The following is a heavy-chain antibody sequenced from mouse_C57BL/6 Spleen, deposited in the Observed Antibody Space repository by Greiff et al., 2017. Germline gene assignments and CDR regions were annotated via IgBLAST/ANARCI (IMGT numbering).Heavy chain of an antibody. J-gene: IGHJ1*03. V-gene: IGHV1-52*01. D-gene: IGHD1-1*01. CDR1: GYTFTSYW. CDR3: AKSWQRGQLRGYFDV. CDR2: IDPSDGDT. Sequence: VQLQQPGAELVRPGSSVKLSCKASGYTFTSYWMHWVKQRPIQGLEWIGNIDPSDGDTYYNQKFKDKATLTADKSSSTSYMQLSSLTSEDSAVYYGAKSWQRGQLRGYFDVWGTGTTVTVSS.